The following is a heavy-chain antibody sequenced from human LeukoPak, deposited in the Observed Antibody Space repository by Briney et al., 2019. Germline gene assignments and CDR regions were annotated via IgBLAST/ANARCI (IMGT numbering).Heavy chain of an antibody. CDR2: ISGSGSST. V-gene: IGHV3-23*01. J-gene: IGHJ5*02. CDR1: AFTFSSYA. CDR3: AEHTNDWFDP. Sequence: PGGSLRLSCAASAFTFSSYAMSWVRRAPGKGLEWVSTISGSGSSTYYADSVKGRFTISRDNSKDTMYLQMNSLRGDDTAVYYCAEHTNDWFDPWGQGTLVTVSS. D-gene: IGHD2-2*01.